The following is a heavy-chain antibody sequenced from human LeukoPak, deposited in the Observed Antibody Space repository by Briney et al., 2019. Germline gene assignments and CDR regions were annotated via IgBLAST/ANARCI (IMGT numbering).Heavy chain of an antibody. CDR2: IYYSGST. Sequence: MASETLSLTCTVSGGSISSYYWGWIRQPPGKGLEWIGYIYYSGSTNYNPSLKSRVTISVDTSKNQFSLKLSSVTAADTAVYYCARVRFYYYYYGMDVWGQGTTVTASS. J-gene: IGHJ6*02. D-gene: IGHD4-17*01. CDR1: GGSISSYY. CDR3: ARVRFYYYYYGMDV. V-gene: IGHV4-59*12.